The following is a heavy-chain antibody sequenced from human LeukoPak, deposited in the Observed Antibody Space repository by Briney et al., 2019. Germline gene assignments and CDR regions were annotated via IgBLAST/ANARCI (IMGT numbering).Heavy chain of an antibody. J-gene: IGHJ3*01. CDR1: GHIFTVDS. Sequence: ASVKVSCTASGHIFTVDSIHWVRQAPGQGLEWLGWVHLNGGGTYRAQKFQDRVTMTKGSSISTASMELSGLTSDDTAVYYCATAQHCSGGTCYAWTDALHVWGQGTMVIVSS. CDR3: ATAQHCSGGTCYAWTDALHV. D-gene: IGHD2-15*01. V-gene: IGHV1-2*02. CDR2: VHLNGGGT.